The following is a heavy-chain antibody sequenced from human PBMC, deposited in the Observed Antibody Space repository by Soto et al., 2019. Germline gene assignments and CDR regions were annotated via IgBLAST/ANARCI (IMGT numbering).Heavy chain of an antibody. CDR2: VIPNFDTA. J-gene: IGHJ4*02. Sequence: QVQLVQSGAVVKKPGSSVKVSCKASGGTFSSYAITWVRQAPGQGLEWMGGVIPNFDTANYAQRFQGRVTITADDSTSTTYMELSSLRSEDTAVYYCRAQDFDPYIDSWGQGTLVTVSS. CDR3: RAQDFDPYIDS. CDR1: GGTFSSYA. D-gene: IGHD3-9*01. V-gene: IGHV1-69*12.